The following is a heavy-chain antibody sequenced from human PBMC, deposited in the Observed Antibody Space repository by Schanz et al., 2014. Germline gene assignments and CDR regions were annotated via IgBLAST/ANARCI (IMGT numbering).Heavy chain of an antibody. Sequence: EAQLLESGGNLVQPGGSLRVSCVGSGFTFRSYPMTWVRQAPGKGLEWVSAISGSGGSTYYADSVKGRFTISRDNSNHTLYLQMNSLRAEDTAVYFCARDGGRDGYNLAFDVWGQGTLVTVSS. CDR3: ARDGGRDGYNLAFDV. J-gene: IGHJ4*02. CDR2: ISGSGGST. V-gene: IGHV3-23*01. D-gene: IGHD5-12*01. CDR1: GFTFRSYP.